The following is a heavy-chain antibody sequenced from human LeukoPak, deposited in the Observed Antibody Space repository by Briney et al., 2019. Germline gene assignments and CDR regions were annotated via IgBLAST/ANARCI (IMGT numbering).Heavy chain of an antibody. CDR1: GFTFGDYA. CDR3: TRDGTYCSGGSCYSLFN. J-gene: IGHJ4*02. D-gene: IGHD2-15*01. CDR2: IRSKAYGGTT. Sequence: PGGSLRLSCTASGFTFGDYAMSWVRQAPGEGLEWVGFIRSKAYGGTTEYAASVKGRFAISRDDSKSIAYLQMNSLKTEDTAVYYCTRDGTYCSGGSCYSLFNWGQGTLVTVSS. V-gene: IGHV3-49*04.